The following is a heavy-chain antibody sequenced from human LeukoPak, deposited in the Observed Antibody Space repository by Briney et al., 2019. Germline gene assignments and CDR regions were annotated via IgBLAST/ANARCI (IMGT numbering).Heavy chain of an antibody. CDR3: ARDQVYGDLASDAFDI. D-gene: IGHD4-17*01. CDR1: GGSISSYY. V-gene: IGHV4-59*01. CDR2: IYYSGGT. Sequence: SETLSLTCTVSGGSISSYYWSWIRQPPGKGLEWIGYIYYSGGTNYNPSLKSRVTISVDTSRNQFSLKLSSVTAADTAVYYCARDQVYGDLASDAFDIWGQGTMVTVSS. J-gene: IGHJ3*02.